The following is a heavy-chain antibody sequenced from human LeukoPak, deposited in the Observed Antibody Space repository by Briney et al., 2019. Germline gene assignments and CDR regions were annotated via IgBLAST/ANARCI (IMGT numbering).Heavy chain of an antibody. D-gene: IGHD3-22*01. J-gene: IGHJ3*02. Sequence: PSETLSLTCTVSGGSISSGRYCWSWIRQPAGKGLEWIGHIHTSGNTNYNPSLKSRVTISVDTSKNQFSLKLSSVTAADTAVYFCARGPYSYDSSGAFDIWGQGTMVTVSS. CDR1: GGSISSGRYC. CDR3: ARGPYSYDSSGAFDI. V-gene: IGHV4-61*09. CDR2: IHTSGNT.